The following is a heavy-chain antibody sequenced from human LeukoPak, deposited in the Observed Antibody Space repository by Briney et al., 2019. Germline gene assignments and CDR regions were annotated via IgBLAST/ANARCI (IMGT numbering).Heavy chain of an antibody. CDR1: GFTFTSYW. V-gene: IGHV3-7*01. D-gene: IGHD6-6*01. CDR2: IKVDGSGE. CDR3: ARDFGPSTAAWGAFDI. Sequence: GGSLRLSCVASGFTFTSYWMAWVRQTPGKGLEWVADIKVDGSGEYYVDSVKGRFTISRDNAKRSLYLQMNSLRAEDTAVYYCARDFGPSTAAWGAFDIWAQGTMVIVSS. J-gene: IGHJ3*02.